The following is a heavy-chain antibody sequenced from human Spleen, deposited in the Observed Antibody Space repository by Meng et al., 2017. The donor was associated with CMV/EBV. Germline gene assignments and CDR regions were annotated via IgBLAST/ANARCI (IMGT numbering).Heavy chain of an antibody. J-gene: IGHJ4*02. CDR1: GGSITSDNW. CDR3: VRVVTSYDFWSDYPTNHFYYFDY. V-gene: IGHV4-4*02. CDR2: VYHTGSA. D-gene: IGHD3-3*01. Sequence: GSLRLSCAVSGGSITSDNWWSWVRQSPGKGLEWIGEVYHTGSANSNPSLKSRVTMSIDKSKNQFSLTLISVTAADTAVYYCVRVVTSYDFWSDYPTNHFYYFDYWGQGTLVTVSS.